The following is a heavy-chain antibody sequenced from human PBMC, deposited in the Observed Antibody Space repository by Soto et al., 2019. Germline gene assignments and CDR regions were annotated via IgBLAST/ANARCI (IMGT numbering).Heavy chain of an antibody. D-gene: IGHD2-2*01. CDR3: ARGHSVGSTRPDDAFDI. J-gene: IGHJ3*02. CDR2: ISYDGSNK. Sequence: GGSLRLSCAASGFTFSSYAMHWVRQAPGKGLEWVAVISYDGSNKYYADSVKGRFTISRDNSKNTLYLQMNSLRAEDTAVYYCARGHSVGSTRPDDAFDIWGQGTMVTVSS. V-gene: IGHV3-30-3*01. CDR1: GFTFSSYA.